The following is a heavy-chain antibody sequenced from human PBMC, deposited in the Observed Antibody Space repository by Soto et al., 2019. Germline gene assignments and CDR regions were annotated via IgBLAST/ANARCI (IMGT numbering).Heavy chain of an antibody. D-gene: IGHD3-10*01. CDR1: GGSISSGGYS. CDR2: IYHSGST. J-gene: IGHJ5*02. V-gene: IGHV4-30-2*01. Sequence: SETLSLTCAVSGGSISSGGYSWSWIRQPPGKGLEWIGYIYHSGSTYYNPSLKSRVTISVDRSKNQFSLKLSSVTAADTAVYYCASAIGVEPYGDFDPWGQGTLVTVSS. CDR3: ASAIGVEPYGDFDP.